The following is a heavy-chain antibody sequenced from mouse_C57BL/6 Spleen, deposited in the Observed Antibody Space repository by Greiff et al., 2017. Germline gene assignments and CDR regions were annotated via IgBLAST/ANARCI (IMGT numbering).Heavy chain of an antibody. CDR2: IYPGDGDT. V-gene: IGHV1-80*01. CDR1: GYAFSSYW. Sequence: QVQLQQSGAELVKPGASVKISCKASGYAFSSYWMNWVKQRPGKGLEWIGQIYPGDGDTNYNGKFKGKATLTADKSSSTAYMQLSSLTSEDSAVYFCARDGSPHWYFDVWGTGTTVTVSS. J-gene: IGHJ1*03. CDR3: ARDGSPHWYFDV. D-gene: IGHD1-1*01.